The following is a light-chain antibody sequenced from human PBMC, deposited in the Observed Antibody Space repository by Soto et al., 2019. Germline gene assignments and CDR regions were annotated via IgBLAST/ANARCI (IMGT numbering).Light chain of an antibody. CDR3: CSYAGSYTWV. V-gene: IGLV2-11*01. Sequence: QSALTQPRSVSGSPGQSVTISCTGTSSDVGGYNYVSWYQQHPGKAPKLMIYDVSQRPSGVPDRFSVSKSGNTASLTISGLQAEDEADYCCCSYAGSYTWVFGGGTKVTVL. CDR2: DVS. CDR1: SSDVGGYNY. J-gene: IGLJ3*02.